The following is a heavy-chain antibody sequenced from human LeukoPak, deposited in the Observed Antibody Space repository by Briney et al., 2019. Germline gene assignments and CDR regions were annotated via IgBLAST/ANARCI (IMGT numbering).Heavy chain of an antibody. CDR2: IKQDGSEK. V-gene: IGHV3-7*01. Sequence: GGSLRLSCAASGFTFSSYWMSWVRQAPGKGLEWVANIKQDGSEKYYVDSVKGRFTISRDNAKNSLYLQMNSLRAEDTAVYYCARMGQWLVLSRRYYFDYWGQGTLVTVSS. CDR1: GFTFSSYW. J-gene: IGHJ4*02. CDR3: ARMGQWLVLSRRYYFDY. D-gene: IGHD6-19*01.